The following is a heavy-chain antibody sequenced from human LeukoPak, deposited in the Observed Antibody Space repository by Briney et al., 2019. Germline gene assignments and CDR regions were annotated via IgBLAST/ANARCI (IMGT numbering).Heavy chain of an antibody. CDR1: GYTFTHYW. Sequence: GESLKISCKASGYTFTHYWIAWVRQMPGKGLEWMGIIHPGDSNTRYSPSFQGQVTISADKSITTAYLQWSSLKASDTAMYYCVTHNGYSIGWYKYTFDVWGQGTLITVSS. J-gene: IGHJ3*01. D-gene: IGHD6-19*01. CDR3: VTHNGYSIGWYKYTFDV. CDR2: IHPGDSNT. V-gene: IGHV5-51*01.